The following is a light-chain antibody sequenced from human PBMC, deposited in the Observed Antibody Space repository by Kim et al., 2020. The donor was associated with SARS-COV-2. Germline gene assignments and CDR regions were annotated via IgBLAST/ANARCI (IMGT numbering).Light chain of an antibody. J-gene: IGKJ5*01. CDR1: QSVSFNN. V-gene: IGKV3-20*01. CDR2: GAS. CDR3: LQYGRSPIT. Sequence: PGERATLSCRASQSVSFNNLAWYHQKPGQAPRLLIYGASSRATGIPDRFSGSVSGTDFTPTIRRLESEDFAVYYCLQYGRSPITFGQGTRLE.